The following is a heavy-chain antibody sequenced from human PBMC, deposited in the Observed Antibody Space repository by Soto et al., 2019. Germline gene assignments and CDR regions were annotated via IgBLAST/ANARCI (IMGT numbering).Heavy chain of an antibody. Sequence: SVKVSCKASGGTFSSYAISWVRQAPGQGLEWMGGIIPIFGTANYAQKFQGRVTIAADESTSTAYMELSSLRSEDTAVYYCARPRLDPSWAFRGEYYYYYGMDVWGQGTTVTVSS. CDR3: ARPRLDPSWAFRGEYYYYYGMDV. D-gene: IGHD3-10*01. J-gene: IGHJ6*02. CDR2: IIPIFGTA. CDR1: GGTFSSYA. V-gene: IGHV1-69*13.